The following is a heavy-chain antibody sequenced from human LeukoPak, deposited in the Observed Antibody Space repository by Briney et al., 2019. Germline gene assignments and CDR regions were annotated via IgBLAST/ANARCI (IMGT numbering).Heavy chain of an antibody. Sequence: LQTLSLTWDVSGFSDSDGWFFWTRIRQPPGKGLGWVAYQHYSGSAKYNPSLKSRLTISIDTSKNQFSLQLRSVTAADTATYSCATPYWSGISCLDVFNMWGQGARVTVSS. CDR2: QHYSGSA. CDR3: ATPYWSGISCLDVFNM. J-gene: IGHJ3*02. V-gene: IGHV4-31*11. D-gene: IGHD2-2*01. CDR1: GFSDSDGWFF.